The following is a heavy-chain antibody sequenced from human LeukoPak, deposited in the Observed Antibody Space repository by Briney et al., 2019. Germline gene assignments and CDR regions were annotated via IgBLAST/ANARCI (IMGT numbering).Heavy chain of an antibody. CDR3: ARDLSFHGSGSYRFFDY. D-gene: IGHD3-10*01. CDR1: GFTFSSYS. Sequence: GGSLRLSSAASGFTFSSYSMNWVRQAPGKGLEWVSSISSSSSYIYYADSVKGRFTISRDNSKNTLYLQMNSLRAEDTAVYYCARDLSFHGSGSYRFFDYWGQGTLVTVSS. J-gene: IGHJ4*02. CDR2: ISSSSSYI. V-gene: IGHV3-21*01.